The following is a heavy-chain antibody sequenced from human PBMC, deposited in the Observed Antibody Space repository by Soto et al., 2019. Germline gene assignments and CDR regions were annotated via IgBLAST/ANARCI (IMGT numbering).Heavy chain of an antibody. CDR2: INPSGGRT. Sequence: QVQLVQSGAEVTQPGASVKVSCKASGYPFINYYIHWVRQAPGQGLEWTGVINPSGGRTDRAQNLQGRVIVTRDTSTSTVYLELRNVTSQDTAVYYCARRARGTFHGFDIWGQGTMVIVSS. J-gene: IGHJ3*02. V-gene: IGHV1-46*01. CDR3: ARRARGTFHGFDI. CDR1: GYPFINYY. D-gene: IGHD3-16*01.